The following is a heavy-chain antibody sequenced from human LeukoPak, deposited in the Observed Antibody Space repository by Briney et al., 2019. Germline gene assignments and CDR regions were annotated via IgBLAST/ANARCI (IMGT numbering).Heavy chain of an antibody. J-gene: IGHJ4*02. Sequence: GGSLRLSCAASGFTFSSYGMHWVRQAPGKGLEWVAVIWYDGSNKYYADSVKGRFTISRDNAKNSLYLQMNSLRAEDTAVYYCASLEDSYDSSGYVDYWGQGTLVTVSS. CDR3: ASLEDSYDSSGYVDY. D-gene: IGHD3-22*01. CDR2: IWYDGSNK. CDR1: GFTFSSYG. V-gene: IGHV3-33*03.